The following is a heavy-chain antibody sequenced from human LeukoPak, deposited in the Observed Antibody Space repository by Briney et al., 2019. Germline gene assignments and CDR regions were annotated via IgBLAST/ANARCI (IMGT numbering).Heavy chain of an antibody. D-gene: IGHD3-22*01. Sequence: GGSLRLSCVVSGFTLSNYGIHWVRQAPGKGLEWVTFMQFDGSVEFYADSVKGRFTMSRDNSKNTAFLRMSGLRTEDTAVYYCAREGFYYDSSGYLPYYYYGMDVWGQGTTVTVSS. CDR3: AREGFYYDSSGYLPYYYYGMDV. V-gene: IGHV3-30*02. J-gene: IGHJ6*02. CDR2: MQFDGSVE. CDR1: GFTLSNYG.